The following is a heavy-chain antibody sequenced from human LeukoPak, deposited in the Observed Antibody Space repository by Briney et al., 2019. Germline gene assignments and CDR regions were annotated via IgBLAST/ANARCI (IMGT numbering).Heavy chain of an antibody. Sequence: SETLSLTCTVSGGSISSYYWSWIRQPPGKGLEWIGYIYYSGSTYYNPSLKSRVTISVDTSKNQFSLKLSSVTAADTAVYYYARDPSYGWFDPWGQGTLVTVSS. V-gene: IGHV4-59*12. D-gene: IGHD5-18*01. CDR2: IYYSGST. J-gene: IGHJ5*02. CDR3: ARDPSYGWFDP. CDR1: GGSISSYY.